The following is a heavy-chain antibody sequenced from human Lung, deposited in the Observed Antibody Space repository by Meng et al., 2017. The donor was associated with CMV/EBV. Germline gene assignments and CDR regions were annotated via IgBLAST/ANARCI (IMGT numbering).Heavy chain of an antibody. CDR1: GFTFSSYA. Sequence: GESXKISCAASGFTFSSYAMHWVRQAPGKGLEWVAVISYDGSNKYYADSVKGRFTISRDNAKKSLYLQMNSLRAEDTAVYYCARGRGYCSSTNCYQNFDYWXQGTLVTVSS. CDR2: ISYDGSNK. V-gene: IGHV3-30*04. J-gene: IGHJ4*02. CDR3: ARGRGYCSSTNCYQNFDY. D-gene: IGHD2-2*01.